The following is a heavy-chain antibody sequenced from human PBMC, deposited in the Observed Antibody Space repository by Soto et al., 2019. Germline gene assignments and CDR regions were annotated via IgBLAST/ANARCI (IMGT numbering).Heavy chain of an antibody. CDR1: GDSITSSSYH. CDR3: ARHEARSYFYMDV. CDR2: IYYSGSS. J-gene: IGHJ6*03. V-gene: IGHV4-39*01. Sequence: QLQLQESGPGLVKPSETMSLTCTVSGDSITSSSYHWGWIRQPPGKGLEWIGNIYYSGSSYYNPSLKSRVTMSVDMSKIQFSLSLSSVTAADTAVYHCARHEARSYFYMDVWGKGTTVTVSS.